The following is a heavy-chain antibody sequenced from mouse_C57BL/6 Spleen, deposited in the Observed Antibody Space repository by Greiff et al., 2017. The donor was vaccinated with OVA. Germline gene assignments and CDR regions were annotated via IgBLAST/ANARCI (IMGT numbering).Heavy chain of an antibody. J-gene: IGHJ1*03. CDR1: GYAFTNYL. D-gene: IGHD2-4*01. CDR2: INPGSGGT. V-gene: IGHV1-54*01. CDR3: ARSYYDRYFDV. Sequence: QVQLQQSGAELVRPGTSVKVSCKASGYAFTNYLIEWVKQRPGQGLEWIGVINPGSGGTNYNEKFKGKATLTADKSSSTAYMQLSSLTSEDSAVYFCARSYYDRYFDVWGTGTTVTVSS.